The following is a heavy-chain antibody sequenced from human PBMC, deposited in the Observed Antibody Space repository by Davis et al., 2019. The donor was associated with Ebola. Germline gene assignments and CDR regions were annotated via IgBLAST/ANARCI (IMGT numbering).Heavy chain of an antibody. V-gene: IGHV1-8*01. D-gene: IGHD3-9*01. CDR2: MNPNSGNT. J-gene: IGHJ6*02. CDR3: ARTRPITIHSFYYYGMDV. Sequence: ASVTVSCKASGYTFTSYDINWVRQATGQGLEWMGWMNPNSGNTGSAQKFQGRVTMTRNTSISTAYMELSSLRSEDTAVYYCARTRPITIHSFYYYGMDVWGQGTTVTVSS. CDR1: GYTFTSYD.